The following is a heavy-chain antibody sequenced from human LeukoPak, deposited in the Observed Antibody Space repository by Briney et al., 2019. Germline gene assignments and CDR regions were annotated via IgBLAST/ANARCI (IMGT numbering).Heavy chain of an antibody. V-gene: IGHV5-51*03. J-gene: IGHJ3*02. CDR2: IYPGDSDT. D-gene: IGHD3-10*01. CDR1: GYTFTSYW. Sequence: GESLKISCKGSGYTFTSYWIGWVRQMPGKGLEWMGIIYPGDSDTRYSPSFQGQVTISADKSISTAYLQWSSLKASDTAMYYCARNAYYGSGSYYRGAFDIWGQGTMVTVSS. CDR3: ARNAYYGSGSYYRGAFDI.